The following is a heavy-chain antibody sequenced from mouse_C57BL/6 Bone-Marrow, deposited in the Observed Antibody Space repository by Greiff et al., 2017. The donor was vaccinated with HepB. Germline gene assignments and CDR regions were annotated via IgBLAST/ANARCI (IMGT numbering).Heavy chain of an antibody. CDR3: ARHERGDLLWYPWFAY. D-gene: IGHD2-1*01. V-gene: IGHV1-62-2*01. Sequence: QVHVKQSGAELVKPGASVKLSCKASGYTFTEYTIHWVKQRSGQGLEWIGWFYPGSGSIKYNEKFKDKATLTADKSSSTVYMELSRLTSEDSAVYFCARHERGDLLWYPWFAYWGQGTLVTVSA. J-gene: IGHJ3*01. CDR1: GYTFTEYT. CDR2: FYPGSGSI.